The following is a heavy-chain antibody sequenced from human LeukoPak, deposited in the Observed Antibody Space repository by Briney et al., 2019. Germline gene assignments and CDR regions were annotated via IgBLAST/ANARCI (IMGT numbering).Heavy chain of an antibody. V-gene: IGHV4-30-2*01. D-gene: IGHD4-4*01. CDR1: GGSISSGGYS. J-gene: IGHJ6*02. CDR2: IYHSGST. CDR3: ARHLGNSNYEYYYGMDV. Sequence: SQTLSLTCAVSGGSISSGGYSWSWIRQPPGKGLEWIGYIYHSGSTYYNPSLKSRVTISVDRSKNQFSLKLSSVTAADTAVYYCARHLGNSNYEYYYGMDVWGQGTTVTVSS.